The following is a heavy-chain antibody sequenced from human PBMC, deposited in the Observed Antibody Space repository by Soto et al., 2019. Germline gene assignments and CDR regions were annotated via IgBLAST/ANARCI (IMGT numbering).Heavy chain of an antibody. D-gene: IGHD2-15*01. J-gene: IGHJ6*02. CDR3: ARVPDIVVVVAAYGYYGMDV. CDR2: IIPIFGTA. V-gene: IGHV1-69*01. CDR1: GGTFSSYA. Sequence: QVQLVQSGAEVKKPGSSVKVSCKASGGTFSSYAISWVRQAPGQGLEWMGGIIPIFGTANYAQKLQGRVTITADESTSTAYMELSSLSSEDTAVYYCARVPDIVVVVAAYGYYGMDVWGQGTTVTVSS.